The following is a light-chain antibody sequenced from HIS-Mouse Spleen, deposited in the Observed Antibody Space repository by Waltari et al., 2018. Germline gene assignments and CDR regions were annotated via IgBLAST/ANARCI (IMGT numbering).Light chain of an antibody. CDR1: SSNIGNNY. V-gene: IGLV1-51*01. J-gene: IGLJ3*02. Sequence: QSVLTQPPSVSAAPGQKVTISCSGSSSNIGNNYVSCYQQLPGTAPKLLIYYKNKGPSWDPDRFSGSKADTSATLGITGLQTGDEADYYCGTWDSSLSAWVFGGGTKLTVL. CDR3: GTWDSSLSAWV. CDR2: YKN.